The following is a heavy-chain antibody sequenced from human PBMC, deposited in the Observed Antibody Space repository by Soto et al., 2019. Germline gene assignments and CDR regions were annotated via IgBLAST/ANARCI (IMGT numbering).Heavy chain of an antibody. CDR3: AKDVRFSGNYYDYGMDV. V-gene: IGHV3-30*18. J-gene: IGHJ6*02. CDR1: GFTFSSYG. CDR2: ISYDGSNK. Sequence: QVQLVESGGGVVQPGRSLRLSCAASGFTFSSYGMHWVRQAPGKGMEWVAVISYDGSNKYYADSVKGRFTISRDNSKNTLYLQMHSLSAEDTAVYYCAKDVRFSGNYYDYGMDVWGQGTTVTVSS. D-gene: IGHD3-3*01.